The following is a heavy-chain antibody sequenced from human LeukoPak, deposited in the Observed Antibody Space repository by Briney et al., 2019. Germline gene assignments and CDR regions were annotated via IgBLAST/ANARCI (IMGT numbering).Heavy chain of an antibody. Sequence: PGGSLRLSCAASGVIVSRNFMSWARQAPGKGLQWVAIMYAGGTTDYSDSVRGRFHISRDSSNNTLSLQINSLRVEDTAVYYCARGSGSGWPLDRWGQGALVTVSS. CDR3: ARGSGSGWPLDR. D-gene: IGHD6-19*01. V-gene: IGHV3-53*01. J-gene: IGHJ5*02. CDR2: MYAGGTT. CDR1: GVIVSRNF.